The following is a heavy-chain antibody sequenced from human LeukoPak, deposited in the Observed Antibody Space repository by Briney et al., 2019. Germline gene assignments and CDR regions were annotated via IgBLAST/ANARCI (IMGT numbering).Heavy chain of an antibody. J-gene: IGHJ3*01. CDR3: ARSSYSSSSSV. D-gene: IGHD6-6*01. V-gene: IGHV3-7*03. CDR2: IKQDGSEK. Sequence: LTGGSLRLSCAASGFTFSSYWMSWVRQAPGKGLEWVANIKQDGSEKYYVDSVKGRFTISRDNAKNSLYLQINSLRAEDTAVYYCARSSYSSSSSVWGQGTMVTVSS. CDR1: GFTFSSYW.